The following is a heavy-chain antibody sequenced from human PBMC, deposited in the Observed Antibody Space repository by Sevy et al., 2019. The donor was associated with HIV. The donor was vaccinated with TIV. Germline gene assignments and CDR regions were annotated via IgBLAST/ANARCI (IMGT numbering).Heavy chain of an antibody. J-gene: IGHJ4*02. CDR2: IRSKPHGGTT. V-gene: IGHV3-49*03. CDR1: GFTFADYA. Sequence: GGSLRLSCTASGFTFADYAVSWFRQAPGKGLEWVGFIRSKPHGGTTEYAASVKGRFTISRDDSKSIAYLQMNSLKTEDTAMSYCTRAIDYWGQGALVTVSS. CDR3: TRAIDY.